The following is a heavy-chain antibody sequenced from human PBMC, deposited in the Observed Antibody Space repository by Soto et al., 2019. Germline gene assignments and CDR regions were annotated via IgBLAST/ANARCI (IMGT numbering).Heavy chain of an antibody. J-gene: IGHJ4*02. Sequence: QVQLQESGPGLVKPSGTLSLTCAVSGDSISSDKWWSWVRQPPGKGLEWIGEIHHSGNSNYNPSLKXRXXXSXXKSKNPFSLNLSSVTDADTAVYYCARGERQQQRDYWGQGTLVTVSS. CDR1: GDSISSDKW. CDR3: ARGERQQQRDY. D-gene: IGHD6-25*01. CDR2: IHHSGNS. V-gene: IGHV4-4*02.